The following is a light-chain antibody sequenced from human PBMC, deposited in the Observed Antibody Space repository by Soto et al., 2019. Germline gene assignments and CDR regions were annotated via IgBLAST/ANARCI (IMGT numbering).Light chain of an antibody. CDR3: QQRSNWPPALT. V-gene: IGKV3-11*01. Sequence: ELTQSPATLSLSPGERATLSCRASRSIISYLAWYQQTPGQAPRLLIYDASNRATGIPARFSGSVSGTDFTLTISSLEPEDSAVYYCQQRSNWPPALTFGGGTKVEIK. J-gene: IGKJ4*01. CDR2: DAS. CDR1: RSIISY.